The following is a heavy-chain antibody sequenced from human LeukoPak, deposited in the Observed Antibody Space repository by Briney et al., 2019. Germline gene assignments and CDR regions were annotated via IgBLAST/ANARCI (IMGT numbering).Heavy chain of an antibody. J-gene: IGHJ4*02. Sequence: ASVKVSCKVSGYTLTELSMHWVRQAPGKGLEWMGGFDPEDGETIYAQKFQGRVTMTEDTSTDTAYMELSSLRSEDTAVYYCATRHGRYGSGSYYGYWGQGTLVTVSS. V-gene: IGHV1-24*01. CDR1: GYTLTELS. CDR2: FDPEDGET. D-gene: IGHD3-10*01. CDR3: ATRHGRYGSGSYYGY.